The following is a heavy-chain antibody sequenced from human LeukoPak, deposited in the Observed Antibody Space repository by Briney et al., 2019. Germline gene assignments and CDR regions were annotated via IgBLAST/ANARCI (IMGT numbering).Heavy chain of an antibody. CDR2: IYYSGST. D-gene: IGHD5-18*01. Sequence: PSETLSLTCTVSGGSISSSSYYWGWIRQPPGKGLEWIGSIYYSGSTYYNPSLKSRVTISVDTSKNQFSLKLSSVTAADTAVYYCASHAADTAMDPVDYWGQGILVTVSS. CDR3: ASHAADTAMDPVDY. CDR1: GGSISSSSYY. J-gene: IGHJ4*02. V-gene: IGHV4-39*01.